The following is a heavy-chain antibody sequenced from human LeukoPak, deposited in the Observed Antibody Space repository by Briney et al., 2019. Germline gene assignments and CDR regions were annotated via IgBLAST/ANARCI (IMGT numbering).Heavy chain of an antibody. CDR3: ARQSIAARPYWFDP. CDR1: GFTFDDYA. D-gene: IGHD6-6*01. J-gene: IGHJ5*02. CDR2: ISWNSGSI. V-gene: IGHV3-9*01. Sequence: GGSLRLSCAASGFTFDDYAMHWVRQAPGKGLEWVSGISWNSGSIGYADSVKGRFTISRDNAKNSLYLQMNSLRAKDTALYYCARQSIAARPYWFDPWGQGTLVTVSS.